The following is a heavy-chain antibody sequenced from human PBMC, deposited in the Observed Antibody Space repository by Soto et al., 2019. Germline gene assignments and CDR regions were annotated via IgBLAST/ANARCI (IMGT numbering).Heavy chain of an antibody. V-gene: IGHV3-30-3*01. CDR2: ISYDGSNK. J-gene: IGHJ4*02. CDR1: GFTFSSYS. Sequence: PGGSLRLSCAASGFTFSSYSMHWVRQAPGKGLEWVAVISYDGSNKYYAESVKGRFTISRDNSKNTLYLQMDSLSVEDRAVYYCARDPKYGLLDYWGQGTLVTVSS. CDR3: ARDPKYGLLDY. D-gene: IGHD4-17*01.